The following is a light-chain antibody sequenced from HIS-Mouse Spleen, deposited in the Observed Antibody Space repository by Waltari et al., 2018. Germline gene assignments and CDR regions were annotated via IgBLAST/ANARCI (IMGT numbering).Light chain of an antibody. CDR2: GKN. J-gene: IGLJ2*01. Sequence: SSELTQDPAVSVALGQTVRITCQGDSLRSYYASWYQQKPGQGPVLVIYGKNNRPSGIPDRFSGSSSGNTASVTITGAQAEDEADYYCNSRDSSGNHVVFGGGTKLTVL. V-gene: IGLV3-19*01. CDR3: NSRDSSGNHVV. CDR1: SLRSYY.